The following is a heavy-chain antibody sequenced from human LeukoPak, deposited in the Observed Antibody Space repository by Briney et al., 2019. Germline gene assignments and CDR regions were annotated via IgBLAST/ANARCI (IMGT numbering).Heavy chain of an antibody. CDR1: GDSISTYY. CDR3: ARDYCSGGSCYSDWFGP. Sequence: SETLSLTCSVSGDSISTYYWSWIPQPPGEGLEWMVYVFYSGSTKYNPSLKSRLAISVDTSTNQFSLKLRSVTAADTAVYYCARDYCSGGSCYSDWFGPWGQGTLVTVSS. CDR2: VFYSGST. D-gene: IGHD2-15*01. J-gene: IGHJ5*02. V-gene: IGHV4-59*08.